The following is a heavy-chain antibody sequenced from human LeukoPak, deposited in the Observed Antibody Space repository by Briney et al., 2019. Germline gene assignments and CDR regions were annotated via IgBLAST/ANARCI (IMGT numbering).Heavy chain of an antibody. Sequence: PSETLSLTCTVSGGSISSYYWSWIRQPPGKGLEWIGYIYYSGSTNYNPSLKSRVTISVDTSKNQFSLKLSSVTAADTAVYYCARRALIVDYGDYEPYFDYWGQGTLVTVSS. V-gene: IGHV4-59*08. J-gene: IGHJ4*02. CDR1: GGSISSYY. CDR2: IYYSGST. D-gene: IGHD4-17*01. CDR3: ARRALIVDYGDYEPYFDY.